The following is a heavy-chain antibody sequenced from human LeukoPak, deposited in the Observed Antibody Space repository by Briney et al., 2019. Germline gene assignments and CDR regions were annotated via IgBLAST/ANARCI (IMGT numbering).Heavy chain of an antibody. CDR1: GFTFSSYS. CDR2: ISSSSSYI. D-gene: IGHD3-22*01. V-gene: IGHV3-21*01. J-gene: IGHJ4*02. Sequence: GGSLRLSCAASGFTFSSYSMNWVRQAPGKGLEWVSSISSSSSYIYYADSVKGRFTISRDNAKNSLYLQMNSLRAEDTAVYYCAREVNYYDSSGYYGYFDYWGQGTLVTVSS. CDR3: AREVNYYDSSGYYGYFDY.